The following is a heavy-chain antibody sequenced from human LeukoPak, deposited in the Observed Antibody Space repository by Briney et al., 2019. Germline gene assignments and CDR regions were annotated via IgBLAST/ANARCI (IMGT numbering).Heavy chain of an antibody. CDR3: ARGERWLQLRSHFDY. J-gene: IGHJ4*02. Sequence: SVKVSCKASGGTFSSYAISWVRQAPGQGLEWMGGIIPIFGTANYAQKFQGRVTITADESTSTAHMELSSLRSEDTAVYYCARGERWLQLRSHFDYWGQGTLVTVSS. CDR1: GGTFSSYA. V-gene: IGHV1-69*13. CDR2: IIPIFGTA. D-gene: IGHD5-24*01.